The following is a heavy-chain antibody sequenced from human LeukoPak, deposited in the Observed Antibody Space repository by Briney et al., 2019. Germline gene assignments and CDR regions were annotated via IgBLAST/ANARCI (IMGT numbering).Heavy chain of an antibody. CDR2: ISGSGGST. CDR3: AKRKQLAFDY. Sequence: GGSLRLSCAASGFTFSGYYMSWIRQAPGKGLEWVSAISGSGGSTYYADSVKGRFTISRDNSKNTLYLQMNSLRAEDTAVYYCAKRKQLAFDYWGQGTLVTVSS. D-gene: IGHD6-13*01. CDR1: GFTFSGYY. V-gene: IGHV3-23*01. J-gene: IGHJ4*02.